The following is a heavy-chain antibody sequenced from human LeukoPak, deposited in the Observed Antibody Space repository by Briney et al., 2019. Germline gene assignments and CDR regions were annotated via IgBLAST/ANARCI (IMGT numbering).Heavy chain of an antibody. J-gene: IGHJ6*02. D-gene: IGHD3-10*01. CDR1: GFTFSGSA. V-gene: IGHV3-73*01. CDR3: TSRGVRTSYGMDV. Sequence: GGSLRLSCAASGFTFSGSAMPWVRQASGKGLEWVGRIRSKANSYATAYAASVKGRFTISRDDSKNTAYLQMNSLKTEDTAVYYCTSRGVRTSYGMDVWGQGTTVTVSS. CDR2: IRSKANSYAT.